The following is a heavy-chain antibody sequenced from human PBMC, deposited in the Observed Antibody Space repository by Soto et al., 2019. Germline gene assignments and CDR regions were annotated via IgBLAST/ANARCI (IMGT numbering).Heavy chain of an antibody. D-gene: IGHD3-16*02. CDR2: INHSGST. J-gene: IGHJ3*02. CDR1: GGSFSGYY. V-gene: IGHV4-34*01. CDR3: ARGPYDYVWGSYRYEAFDI. Sequence: SETLSLTCAVDGGSFSGYYWSWIRQPPGKGLEWIGEINHSGSTNYNPSLKSRVTISVDTSKNQFSLKLSSVTAADTAVYYCARGPYDYVWGSYRYEAFDIWGQGTMVTVSS.